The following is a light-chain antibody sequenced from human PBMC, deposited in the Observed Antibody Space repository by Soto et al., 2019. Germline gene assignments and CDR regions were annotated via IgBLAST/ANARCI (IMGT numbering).Light chain of an antibody. CDR1: QGISSY. Sequence: DIQLTQSPSFLSASVGDRVTITCRASQGISSYLAWYQQKPGKAPKLLIYAASTLHSVVPSRFSGSGSGTEFTLTISSLQPEDFATYYCQQLNSYPLTFGQGTRLEIK. CDR3: QQLNSYPLT. V-gene: IGKV1-9*01. J-gene: IGKJ5*01. CDR2: AAS.